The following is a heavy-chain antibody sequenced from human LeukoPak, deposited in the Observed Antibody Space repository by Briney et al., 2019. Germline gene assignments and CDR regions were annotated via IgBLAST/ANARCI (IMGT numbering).Heavy chain of an antibody. CDR3: ARGGLITVGSVIANPFDY. V-gene: IGHV3-21*01. J-gene: IGHJ4*02. Sequence: GGSLRLSCAASGFTFSNYNMNRVRQAPGKGLEWVSSISSSTSYIYYADSVKGRFTISRDNAKKSLYLQMNRLRAEETAVYYCARGGLITVGSVIANPFDYWGQGILVTVSS. D-gene: IGHD3-16*02. CDR2: ISSSTSYI. CDR1: GFTFSNYN.